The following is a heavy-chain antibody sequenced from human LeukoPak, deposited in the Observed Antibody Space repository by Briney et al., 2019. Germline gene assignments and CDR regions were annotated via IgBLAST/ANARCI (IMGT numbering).Heavy chain of an antibody. Sequence: ASVKVCCKASGGTFSSYAISWVRQAPGQGLEWMGGILPIFGTANYAQKFQGRVTITADESTSTAYMELSSLRSEDTAVYYCARSDSSSWYVAGYWGQGTLVTVSS. J-gene: IGHJ4*02. CDR1: GGTFSSYA. D-gene: IGHD6-13*01. CDR3: ARSDSSSWYVAGY. CDR2: ILPIFGTA. V-gene: IGHV1-69*01.